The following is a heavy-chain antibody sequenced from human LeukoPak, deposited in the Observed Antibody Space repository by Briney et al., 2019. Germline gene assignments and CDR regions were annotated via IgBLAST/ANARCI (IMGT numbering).Heavy chain of an antibody. V-gene: IGHV3-21*01. CDR3: ARDSYCSGGSCYLDY. D-gene: IGHD2-15*01. Sequence: GGSLRLSCAASGFTFSSYSMNWVRQAPGKGLEWVSSISSGSSYIYYADSVKGRFTISRDNAKNSLYLQMNSLRAEDTAVYYCARDSYCSGGSCYLDYWGQGTLVTVSS. CDR2: ISSGSSYI. CDR1: GFTFSSYS. J-gene: IGHJ4*02.